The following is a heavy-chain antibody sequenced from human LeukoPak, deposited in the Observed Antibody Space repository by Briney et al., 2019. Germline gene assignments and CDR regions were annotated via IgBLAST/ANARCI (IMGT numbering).Heavy chain of an antibody. CDR3: ARQMTPHGNFDY. V-gene: IGHV3-13*01. CDR1: GFTLSNFA. CDR2: IGTAGDT. J-gene: IGHJ4*02. Sequence: TGGSLRLSCAASGFTLSNFAMHWVRQATGKGLEWVSAIGTAGDTFYPGSVKGRFTISRENAKYSLYLQMNNLRAEDTAVYYCARQMTPHGNFDYWGQGTLVTVSS. D-gene: IGHD1-26*01.